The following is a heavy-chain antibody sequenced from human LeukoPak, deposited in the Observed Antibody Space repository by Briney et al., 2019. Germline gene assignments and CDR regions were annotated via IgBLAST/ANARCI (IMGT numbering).Heavy chain of an antibody. CDR1: GYSISSGYY. CDR3: ARGELQQSFESTYTNYYRYFYMDV. D-gene: IGHD6-13*01. CDR2: IFYSGST. Sequence: NPSETLSLTCAVSGYSISSGYYWSWIRQPPGKGLESIGYIFYSGSTNYNPSLKSRVTISLDTSKNQFSLKLSSVTAADTAVYYCARGELQQSFESTYTNYYRYFYMDVWAKGTTVTVSS. V-gene: IGHV4-61*01. J-gene: IGHJ6*03.